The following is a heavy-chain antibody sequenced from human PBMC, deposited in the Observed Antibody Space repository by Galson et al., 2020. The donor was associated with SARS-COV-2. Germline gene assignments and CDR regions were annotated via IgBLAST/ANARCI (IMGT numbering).Heavy chain of an antibody. CDR3: TTELLWFGELLGIDY. CDR2: IKSKTDGGTT. V-gene: IGHV3-15*01. Sequence: GESLKISCAASGFTFSNAWMSWVRQAPGKGLEWVGRIKSKTDGGTTDYAAPVKGRFTISRDDSKNTLYLQMNSLKTEDTAVYYCTTELLWFGELLGIDYWGQGTLVTVSS. D-gene: IGHD3-10*01. CDR1: GFTFSNAW. J-gene: IGHJ4*02.